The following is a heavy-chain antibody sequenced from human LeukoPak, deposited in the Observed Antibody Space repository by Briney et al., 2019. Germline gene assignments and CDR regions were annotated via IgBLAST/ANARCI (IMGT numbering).Heavy chain of an antibody. V-gene: IGHV3-74*01. J-gene: IGHJ3*02. Sequence: PGESLRLSCAASGFTFSSYWMHWVRQAPGKGLVWVSRINSDGSSTSYADSVKGRFTISRDNAKNTLYLQMNSLRAEDTAVYYCARGEGTSIDDAFDIWGQGTMVTVSS. D-gene: IGHD1-26*01. CDR2: INSDGSST. CDR1: GFTFSSYW. CDR3: ARGEGTSIDDAFDI.